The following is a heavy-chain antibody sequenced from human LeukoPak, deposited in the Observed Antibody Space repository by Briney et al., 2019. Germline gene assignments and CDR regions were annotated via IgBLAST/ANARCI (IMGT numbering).Heavy chain of an antibody. J-gene: IGHJ4*02. D-gene: IGHD5-18*01. Sequence: PSETLSLTCTVSGGSISSYYWSWIRQPPGKGLEWIGYIYYSGSTNYNPSLKSRVTISVDTSKNQFSLKLSSVTAADTAVYYCARRDRMQLWFDYWGQGTLVTVSS. V-gene: IGHV4-59*08. CDR2: IYYSGST. CDR3: ARRDRMQLWFDY. CDR1: GGSISSYY.